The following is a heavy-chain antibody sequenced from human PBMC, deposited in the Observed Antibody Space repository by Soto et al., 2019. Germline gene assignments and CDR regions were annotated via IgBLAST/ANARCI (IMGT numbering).Heavy chain of an antibody. J-gene: IGHJ3*02. V-gene: IGHV3-23*01. D-gene: IGHD1-1*01. Sequence: GGSLRLSCAASGFTFSSYAMSWVRQAPGKGLEWVSAISGSGGSTYYADSVKGRFTISRDNSKNTLYLQMNSLRAEDTAIYYCAKVRWNWNDRDAFDIWGQGTMVTVSS. CDR1: GFTFSSYA. CDR3: AKVRWNWNDRDAFDI. CDR2: ISGSGGST.